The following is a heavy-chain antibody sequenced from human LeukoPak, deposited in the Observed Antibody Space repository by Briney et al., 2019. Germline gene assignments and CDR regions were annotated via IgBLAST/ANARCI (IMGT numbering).Heavy chain of an antibody. V-gene: IGHV3-21*01. J-gene: IGHJ4*02. CDR1: GFTFRSYS. CDR2: ISSRSTYI. Sequence: GGSLRLSCAASGFTFRSYSMNWVRQAPGKGLEWVASISSRSTYIYYEDSVKGRFSIPRDNAQNSLYLQMNSLRAEDTAVYYCARGQDIVDVPIAGFDYWGQGTLVTVSS. D-gene: IGHD2-15*01. CDR3: ARGQDIVDVPIAGFDY.